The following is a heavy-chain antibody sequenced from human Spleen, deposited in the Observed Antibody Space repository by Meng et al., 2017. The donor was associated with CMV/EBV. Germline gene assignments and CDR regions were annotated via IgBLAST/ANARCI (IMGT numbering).Heavy chain of an antibody. V-gene: IGHV3-53*01. Sequence: GGSLRLSCAASGFTVRDYFMSWVRHAPEKGLEWVSASYNSGGTNYADSVRGRFSISRDTSKNEVYLEMNSLRVEDTALYYCARGRYQTNDWGQGSLVTVSS. CDR3: ARGRYQTND. D-gene: IGHD2-2*01. CDR1: GFTVRDYF. J-gene: IGHJ4*02. CDR2: SYNSGGT.